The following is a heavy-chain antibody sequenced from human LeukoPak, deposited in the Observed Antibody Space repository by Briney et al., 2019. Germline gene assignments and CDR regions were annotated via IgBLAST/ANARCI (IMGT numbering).Heavy chain of an antibody. V-gene: IGHV1-18*01. Sequence: ASVTVSCTASGYTFTSYGISWVRQAPGQGLEWMGWISAYNGNTNYAQKLQGRVTMTTDTSTSTAYMELRSLRSDDTAVYYCATTPDYGGNSGFDYWGQGTLVTVSS. CDR3: ATTPDYGGNSGFDY. J-gene: IGHJ4*02. D-gene: IGHD4-23*01. CDR1: GYTFTSYG. CDR2: ISAYNGNT.